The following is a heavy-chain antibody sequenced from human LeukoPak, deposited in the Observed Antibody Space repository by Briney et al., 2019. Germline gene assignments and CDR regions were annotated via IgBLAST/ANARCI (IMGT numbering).Heavy chain of an antibody. V-gene: IGHV4-34*01. CDR2: INHSGST. D-gene: IGHD3-9*01. CDR1: GGSFSGYY. CDR3: ARRSYDILTGYSDY. Sequence: SETLSLTCAVYGGSFSGYYWSWIRQPPGKGLEWIGEINHSGSTNYNPSLKSRVTISVDTSKNQFSLKLSSVTAADTAVHYCARRSYDILTGYSDYWGQGTLVTVSS. J-gene: IGHJ4*02.